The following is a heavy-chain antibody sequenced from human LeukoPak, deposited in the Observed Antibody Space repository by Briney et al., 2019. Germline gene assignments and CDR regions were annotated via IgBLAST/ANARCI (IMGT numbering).Heavy chain of an antibody. Sequence: GESLKISCKGSGYSFTSYWIGWVRQVPGEGLEWMGIIYPGDSDTRYSPSFQGQVTISADKSISTAYLQWSSLKASDTAMYYCARHYGSGLPLGYYMDVWGKGTTVTVSS. J-gene: IGHJ6*03. CDR1: GYSFTSYW. D-gene: IGHD3-10*01. CDR2: IYPGDSDT. CDR3: ARHYGSGLPLGYYMDV. V-gene: IGHV5-51*01.